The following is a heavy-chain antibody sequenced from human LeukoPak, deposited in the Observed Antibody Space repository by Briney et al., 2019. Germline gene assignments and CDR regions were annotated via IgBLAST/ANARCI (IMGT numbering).Heavy chain of an antibody. CDR3: AKRFRLWEGEDY. Sequence: GGSLRLSCAASGFTFSSYAMSWVRQAPGKGLEWVSAISVSGGSTYYADSVKGRFTIYRDNSKNTLYLQMNSLRAEDTAVYYCAKRFRLWEGEDYWGQGTLVTVSS. CDR1: GFTFSSYA. D-gene: IGHD1-26*01. J-gene: IGHJ4*02. CDR2: ISVSGGST. V-gene: IGHV3-23*01.